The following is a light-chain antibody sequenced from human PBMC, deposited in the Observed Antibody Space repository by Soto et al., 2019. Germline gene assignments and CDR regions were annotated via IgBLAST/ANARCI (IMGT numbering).Light chain of an antibody. J-gene: IGLJ3*02. V-gene: IGLV3-9*01. CDR2: RDS. CDR1: NIGSKN. CDR3: QVSDSSTARV. Sequence: SYELTQPLSVSVALGQTARITCGGNNIGSKNVHWYQQKPGQAPVLVIYRDSNRPSGIPERFSGSNSGNTATLTISRAQSGDEADYYCQVSDSSTARVFGGGTKLTVL.